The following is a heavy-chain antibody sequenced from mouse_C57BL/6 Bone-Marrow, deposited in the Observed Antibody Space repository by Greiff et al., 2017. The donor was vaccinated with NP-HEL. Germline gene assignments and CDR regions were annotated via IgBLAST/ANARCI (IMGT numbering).Heavy chain of an antibody. CDR1: GYTFTSYW. CDR3: AREGYYYGSRRYFDY. CDR2: IDPSDSYT. D-gene: IGHD1-1*01. V-gene: IGHV1-59*01. Sequence: VQLQQPGAELVRPGTSVKLSCKASGYTFTSYWMHWVKQRPGQGLEWIGVIDPSDSYTNYNQKFKGKATLTVDTSSSTAYMQLSSLTSEDSAVYYCAREGYYYGSRRYFDYWGQGTTLTVSS. J-gene: IGHJ2*01.